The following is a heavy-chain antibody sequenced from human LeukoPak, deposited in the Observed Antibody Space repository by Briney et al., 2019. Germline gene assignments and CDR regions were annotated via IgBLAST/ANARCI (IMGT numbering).Heavy chain of an antibody. D-gene: IGHD3-9*01. V-gene: IGHV3-7*01. CDR3: ARDASENYDILTGYPDSLYYFDY. CDR1: GFTFSSYW. Sequence: PGGSLRLSCAASGFTFSSYWMSWVRQAPGKGLEWVANIKQDGSEKYYVDSVKGRFTISRDNAKNSLYLQMNSLRAEDTAVYYCARDASENYDILTGYPDSLYYFDYRGQGTLVTVSS. CDR2: IKQDGSEK. J-gene: IGHJ4*02.